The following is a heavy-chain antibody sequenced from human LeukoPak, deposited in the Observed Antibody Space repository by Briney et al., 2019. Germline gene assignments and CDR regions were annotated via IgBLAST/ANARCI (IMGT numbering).Heavy chain of an antibody. CDR3: ARENPPEGSLYWYFDL. Sequence: SETLSLTCTVSGGSISSYYWSWIRQPPGKGLEWIGYIYYSGSTNYNPSLKSRVTISVDTSKNQFSLKLSSVTAADTAVYYCARENPPEGSLYWYFDLWGRGTLVTVSS. CDR2: IYYSGST. V-gene: IGHV4-59*01. CDR1: GGSISSYY. J-gene: IGHJ2*01.